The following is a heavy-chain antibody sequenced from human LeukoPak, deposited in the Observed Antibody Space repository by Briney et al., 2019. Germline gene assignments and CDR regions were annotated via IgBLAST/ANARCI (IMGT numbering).Heavy chain of an antibody. CDR1: GYKFVDYW. CDR3: VRVNGYDDGVDS. Sequence: GASLKISCKTSGYKFVDYWIAWVRQMPGKGLEWMGIMFPTESITTYSPSFQGQVSISADKSISTVYLFWSSLKASDTAIYYCVRVNGYDDGVDSWGQGTPVTVSS. D-gene: IGHD5-12*01. V-gene: IGHV5-51*01. J-gene: IGHJ4*02. CDR2: MFPTESIT.